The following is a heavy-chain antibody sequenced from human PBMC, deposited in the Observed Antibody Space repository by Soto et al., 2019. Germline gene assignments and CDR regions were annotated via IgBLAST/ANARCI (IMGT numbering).Heavy chain of an antibody. D-gene: IGHD6-19*01. J-gene: IGHJ6*02. CDR3: ARDYPTVAGDGLYV. V-gene: IGHV3-33*01. CDR2: IWYDGSNK. CDR1: GFTFSSYG. Sequence: SLRLSCAASGFTFSSYGMHWVRQAPGKGLEWVAVIWYDGSNKYYADSVKGRFTISRDNSKNTLYLQMNSLRAEDTAVYYCARDYPTVAGDGLYVWGQGTTVTVSS.